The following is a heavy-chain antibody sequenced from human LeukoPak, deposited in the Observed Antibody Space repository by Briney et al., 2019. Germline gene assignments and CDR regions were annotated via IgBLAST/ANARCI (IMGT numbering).Heavy chain of an antibody. Sequence: QPGGSLRLSCAASGFTFSSYGVPWVRQAPGKGLEWVAFIRYDGSNKYYADSVKGRFTISRDNSKNTLYLQMNSLRAEDTAVYYCAKAHSQGYYYMDVWGKGTTVTVSS. J-gene: IGHJ6*03. CDR2: IRYDGSNK. V-gene: IGHV3-30*02. D-gene: IGHD6-13*01. CDR3: AKAHSQGYYYMDV. CDR1: GFTFSSYG.